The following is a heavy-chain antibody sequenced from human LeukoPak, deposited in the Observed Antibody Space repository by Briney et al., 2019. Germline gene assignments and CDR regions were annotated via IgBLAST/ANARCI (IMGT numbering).Heavy chain of an antibody. CDR3: ARGPYDFWSGYYGH. Sequence: GASVKVSCKASGYTYTSYGISWARQAPGQGLEWMGWISAYNGNTNYAQKLQGRVTMTTDTSTSTAYMELRSLRSDDTAVYYRARGPYDFWSGYYGHWGQGTLVTVSS. D-gene: IGHD3-3*01. CDR1: GYTYTSYG. J-gene: IGHJ4*02. V-gene: IGHV1-18*01. CDR2: ISAYNGNT.